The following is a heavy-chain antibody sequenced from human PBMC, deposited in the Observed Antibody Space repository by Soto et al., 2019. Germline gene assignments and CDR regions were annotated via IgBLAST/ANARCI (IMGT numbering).Heavy chain of an antibody. CDR1: GGSISSSSYY. D-gene: IGHD3-10*01. CDR3: VVWAITRVRVFV. J-gene: IGHJ4*02. Sequence: QLQLQESGPGLVKPSETLSLTCTVSGGSISSSSYYWGWIRQPPGTGLECIGSIYYSGSTYYNPSVKSRVTISVGTSKNQSSVLLSSVTAADTAVYYCVVWAITRVRVFVWGQGTLVTVSS. CDR2: IYYSGST. V-gene: IGHV4-39*01.